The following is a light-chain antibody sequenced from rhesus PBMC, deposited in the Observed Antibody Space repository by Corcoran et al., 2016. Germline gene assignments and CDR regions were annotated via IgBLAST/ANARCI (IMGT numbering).Light chain of an antibody. CDR3: QQYDSDPLT. CDR2: YGS. CDR1: QVIHNY. J-gene: IGKJ4*01. Sequence: DIQMTQSPSSLSASVGDRVTITCRASQVIHNYLAWYQQKPGNAPKPLIYYGSTLKSGVPSRFRGRGSGTEFTLTLSSLQPDDFATYYCQQYDSDPLTFGGGTKVEIK. V-gene: IGKV1-37*01.